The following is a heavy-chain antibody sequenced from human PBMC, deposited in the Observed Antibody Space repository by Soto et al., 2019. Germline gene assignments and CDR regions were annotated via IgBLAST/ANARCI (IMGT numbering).Heavy chain of an antibody. D-gene: IGHD3-16*02. CDR3: ARAVRHRGYFDY. Sequence: GASVKVSCQASGGTFLSYAIRLLLQAPGQGLEWMGGIIPIFGTANYAQKFQGRVTITADESTSTAYMELSSLRSEDTAVYYCARAVRHRGYFDYWGQGTLVTVSS. CDR1: GGTFLSYA. V-gene: IGHV1-69*13. CDR2: IIPIFGTA. J-gene: IGHJ4*02.